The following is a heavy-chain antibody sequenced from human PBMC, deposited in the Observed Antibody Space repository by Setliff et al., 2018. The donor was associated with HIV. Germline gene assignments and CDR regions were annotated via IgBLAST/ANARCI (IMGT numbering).Heavy chain of an antibody. CDR3: ARGYSYGYPYYYYYMDV. V-gene: IGHV1-18*01. D-gene: IGHD5-18*01. J-gene: IGHJ6*03. CDR2: ISAYNGNK. CDR1: GYTFTSYG. Sequence: ASVKVSCKASGYTFTSYGISWVRQAPGQGLEWMGWISAYNGNKNSSQKLQGRFTISRHNSKNTLYLQMNSLRAEDTAVYYCARGYSYGYPYYYYYMDVWGKGTTVTVSS.